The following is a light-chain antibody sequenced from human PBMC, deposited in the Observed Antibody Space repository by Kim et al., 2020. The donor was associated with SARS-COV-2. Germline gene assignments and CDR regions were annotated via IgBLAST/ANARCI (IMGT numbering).Light chain of an antibody. V-gene: IGLV3-25*03. Sequence: PVLVIYKDSERPSGIPERFSCSSSGTTVTXTISGVQAENEDDYYCHSADSSGNYWVFGGGTQLTVL. J-gene: IGLJ3*02. CDR2: KDS. CDR3: HSADSSGNYWV.